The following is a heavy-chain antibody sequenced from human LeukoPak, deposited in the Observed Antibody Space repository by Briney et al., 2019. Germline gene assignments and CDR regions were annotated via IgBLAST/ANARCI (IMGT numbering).Heavy chain of an antibody. V-gene: IGHV1-2*02. CDR1: GYTFTGYY. CDR2: INPNSGGT. D-gene: IGHD3-22*01. J-gene: IGHJ4*02. CDR3: ARASYYYDSSGYPGYYFDY. Sequence: ASVKVSCKASGYTFTGYYMHWVRQAPGQGLEWRGWINPNSGGTNYAQKSQGRVTMTRDTSISTAYMELSRLRSDDTAVYYCARASYYYDSSGYPGYYFDYWGQGTLVTVSS.